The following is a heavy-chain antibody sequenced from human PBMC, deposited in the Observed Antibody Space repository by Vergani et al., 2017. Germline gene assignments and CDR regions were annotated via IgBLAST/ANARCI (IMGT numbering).Heavy chain of an antibody. CDR1: GYTFSNYY. CDR2: INPSGVQT. D-gene: IGHD3-9*01. V-gene: IGHV1-46*03. CDR3: ARGDYGILTDFRY. Sequence: QVQVVQSGAEVKKSGASVKVSCKTSGYTFSNYYMHWVRQAPGQGLEWMGIINPSGVQTNYAQKFQGRVTMTRDTSTSPVYMELGSLRSEDTAIYYCARGDYGILTDFRYWGQGTLVTVSS. J-gene: IGHJ4*02.